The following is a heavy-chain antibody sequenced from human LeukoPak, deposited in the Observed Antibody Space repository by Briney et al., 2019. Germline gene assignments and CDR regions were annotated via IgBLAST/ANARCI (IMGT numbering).Heavy chain of an antibody. CDR3: ARGGSYPSGLHYYGMDA. D-gene: IGHD5-12*01. J-gene: IGHJ6*02. CDR2: VYSDGST. V-gene: IGHV3-53*01. CDR1: GFTVSNHY. Sequence: GGSLRLSCAASGFTVSNHYVNWVRQAPGKGLDWVSVVYSDGSTYYADSVKGRFTISRDNSKNTLYLQMNSLRAEDTAVYYCARGGSYPSGLHYYGMDAWGRGTTVTVSS.